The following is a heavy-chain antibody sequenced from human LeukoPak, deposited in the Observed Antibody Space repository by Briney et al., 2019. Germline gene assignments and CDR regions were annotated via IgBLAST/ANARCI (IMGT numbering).Heavy chain of an antibody. D-gene: IGHD3-10*01. CDR2: ISGSGGST. J-gene: IGHJ4*02. Sequence: GGSLRLSCAASGFTFSSYAMSWVRQAPGKGLEWVSAISGSGGSTYYADSVKGRFTISRDNSKNTLYLQMNSLRAEDTAVYYCAKESLSYYGSGSYYKPLSYFDYWGQGTLVTVSS. V-gene: IGHV3-23*01. CDR3: AKESLSYYGSGSYYKPLSYFDY. CDR1: GFTFSSYA.